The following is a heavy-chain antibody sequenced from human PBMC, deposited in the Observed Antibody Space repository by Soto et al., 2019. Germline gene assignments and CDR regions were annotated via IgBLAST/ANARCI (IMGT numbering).Heavy chain of an antibody. Sequence: GASLKLSCKASGYTFTSYVSSWVRQAPGQGLEWMGWISAYNGNTNYAQKLQGRVTMTTDTSTSTAYMELRSLRSDDTAVYYCARIIVPYGSDYWGQGTLVTVSS. CDR2: ISAYNGNT. CDR3: ARIIVPYGSDY. J-gene: IGHJ4*02. CDR1: GYTFTSYV. D-gene: IGHD2-15*01. V-gene: IGHV1-18*01.